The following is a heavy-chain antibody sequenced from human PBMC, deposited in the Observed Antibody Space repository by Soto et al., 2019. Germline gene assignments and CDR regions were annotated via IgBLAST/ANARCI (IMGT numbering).Heavy chain of an antibody. CDR1: GGTFSSYA. D-gene: IGHD6-19*01. CDR3: ERAVRRAGWFGP. V-gene: IGHV1-69*01. CDR2: IIPIFGTA. J-gene: IGHJ5*02. Sequence: QVQLVQSGAEVKKPGSSVKVSCKASGGTFSSYAISWVRQAPGQGLEWMGGIIPIFGTANYAQKFQGRVTITADDSTSTAYMELSSLRSEDSAVYYCERAVRRAGWFGPWGQGTLVTVSS.